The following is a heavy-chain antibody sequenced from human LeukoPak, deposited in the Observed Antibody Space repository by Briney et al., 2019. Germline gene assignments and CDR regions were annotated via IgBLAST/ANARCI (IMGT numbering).Heavy chain of an antibody. CDR3: ARGGADYVIGY. Sequence: GGSLRLSCAASGFTVNSNYMSWFRQAPGKGLEWISFISSSSSYTNYADSVKGRFTISRDNTKNSLYLQMNNLRAEDTAVYYCARGGADYVIGYWGQGTLVTVSS. CDR1: GFTVNSNY. D-gene: IGHD4-17*01. V-gene: IGHV3-11*06. J-gene: IGHJ4*02. CDR2: ISSSSSYT.